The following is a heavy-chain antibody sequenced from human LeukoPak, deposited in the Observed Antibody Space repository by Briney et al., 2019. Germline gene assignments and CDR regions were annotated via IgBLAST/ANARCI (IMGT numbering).Heavy chain of an antibody. V-gene: IGHV1-46*01. J-gene: IGHJ3*02. Sequence: GASVKVSCKASGYTFTSYYMHWVRQAPGQGLEWMGIINPSGGSTSYAQKFQGRVTMTRDTSTSTVYMELSSLRSEDTAVYYCARGAVDSEVAYCGGDCYDDAFDIWGQGTMVTVSS. CDR2: INPSGGST. CDR1: GYTFTSYY. D-gene: IGHD2-21*02. CDR3: ARGAVDSEVAYCGGDCYDDAFDI.